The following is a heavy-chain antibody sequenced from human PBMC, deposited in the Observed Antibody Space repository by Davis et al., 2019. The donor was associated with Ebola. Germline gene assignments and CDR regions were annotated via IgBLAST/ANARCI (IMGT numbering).Heavy chain of an antibody. Sequence: AASVKVSCKASGGTFSSYAISWVRQAPGQGLEWMGGIIPIFGTANYAQKFQGRVTITADESTSTAYVELSSLRSEDTAVYYCARDGRELQSRSIDYWGQGTLVTVSS. D-gene: IGHD1-26*01. CDR1: GGTFSSYA. CDR2: IIPIFGTA. V-gene: IGHV1-69*13. CDR3: ARDGRELQSRSIDY. J-gene: IGHJ4*02.